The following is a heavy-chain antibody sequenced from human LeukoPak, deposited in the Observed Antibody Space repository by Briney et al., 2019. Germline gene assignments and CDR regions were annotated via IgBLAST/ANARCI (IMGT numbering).Heavy chain of an antibody. D-gene: IGHD3-10*01. Sequence: SETLSLTCTVSGGSISRGGYYWSWIRQHPGKGLEWFGCIYYSGSTYYNPSIKSRVTISVDTSKNQFSLKLSSVTAADTAVYYCARGRDYYGSGRKYYYYGMDVWGQGTTVTVSS. CDR1: GGSISRGGYY. CDR2: IYYSGST. J-gene: IGHJ6*01. V-gene: IGHV4-31*03. CDR3: ARGRDYYGSGRKYYYYGMDV.